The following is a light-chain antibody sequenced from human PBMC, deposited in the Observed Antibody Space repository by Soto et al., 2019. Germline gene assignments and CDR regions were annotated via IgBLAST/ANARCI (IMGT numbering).Light chain of an antibody. V-gene: IGLV1-51*01. J-gene: IGLJ3*02. Sequence: QSALTQPASVSGSPGQSITISCSGSTSNIGNNYVAWYQVLPRTAPKLLIYDNDKRPSGIADRFSGSKSGTSAILAITGLQTGDEANYYCGAWDGRLGGVFGGGTKLTVL. CDR3: GAWDGRLGGV. CDR1: TSNIGNNY. CDR2: DND.